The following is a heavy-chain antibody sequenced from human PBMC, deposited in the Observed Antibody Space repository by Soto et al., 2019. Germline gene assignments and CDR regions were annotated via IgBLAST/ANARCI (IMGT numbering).Heavy chain of an antibody. CDR1: GGSISGYY. CDR3: ARGGHCSKWLGP. CDR2: IHYSRST. V-gene: IGHV4-59*01. Sequence: PSETLSLTCTVSGGSISGYYSSWIRKPPGKGLEWIGYIHYSRSTDYNPSLQSRVTLSVDTSKNQFFLKLNSVTAAHTTAYYCARGGHCSKWLGPLGQGTLVT. D-gene: IGHD3-10*01. J-gene: IGHJ5*02.